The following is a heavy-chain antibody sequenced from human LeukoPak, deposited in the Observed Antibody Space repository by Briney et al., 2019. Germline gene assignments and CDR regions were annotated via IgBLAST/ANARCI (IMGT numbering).Heavy chain of an antibody. D-gene: IGHD3-22*01. V-gene: IGHV3-48*03. CDR1: GFTFSSYE. J-gene: IGHJ4*02. CDR3: ARVWANPYPPDYYDSSGPD. CDR2: ISSSGSTI. Sequence: GGSLRLSCAASGFTFSSYEMNWVRQAPGKGLEWVSDISSSGSTIYYADSVKGRFTISRDNAKNSLYLQMNSLRAEDTAVYYCARVWANPYPPDYYDSSGPDWGQGTLVTVSS.